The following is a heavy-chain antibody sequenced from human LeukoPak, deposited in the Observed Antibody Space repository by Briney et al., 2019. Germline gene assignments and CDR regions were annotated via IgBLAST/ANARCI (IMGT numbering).Heavy chain of an antibody. V-gene: IGHV3-23*01. CDR1: GFTFSSYA. CDR3: AKDDYDSSGYYYASFGY. D-gene: IGHD3-22*01. Sequence: PGGSLRLSCAASGFTFSSYAMSWARQAPGKGLEWVSAISGSGGSTYYADSVKGRFTISRDNSKNTLYLQMNSLRAEDTAVYYCAKDDYDSSGYYYASFGYWGQGTLVTVSS. J-gene: IGHJ4*02. CDR2: ISGSGGST.